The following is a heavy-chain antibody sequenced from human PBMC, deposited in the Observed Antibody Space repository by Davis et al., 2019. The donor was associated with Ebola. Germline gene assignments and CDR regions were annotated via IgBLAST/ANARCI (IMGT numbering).Heavy chain of an antibody. V-gene: IGHV1-46*03. CDR2: INPNDGRT. J-gene: IGHJ3*02. CDR3: TTPGGQDSGYDVFDI. CDR1: GYTFTNYY. Sequence: AASVKVSCKASGYTFTNYYMHWVRQAPGQGLEWMGMINPNDGRTIDAQKFQGRVTVTRDTSTNTVYMELSSLRSEDTALNYCTTPGGQDSGYDVFDIRGQGTMVTVSS. D-gene: IGHD5-12*01.